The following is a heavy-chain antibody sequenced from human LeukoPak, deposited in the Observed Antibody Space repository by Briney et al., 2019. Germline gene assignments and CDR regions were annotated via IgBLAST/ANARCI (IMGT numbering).Heavy chain of an antibody. J-gene: IGHJ3*02. Sequence: GGSLRLSCAASGFTFSSCTMNWVRQAPGKGLEWVSSISSSSSYIYYAESLKGRFTISRDNSKNTLYLQMNSLKTEDTAVYYCTRRYNYDSSGYYYVRDAFDIWGQGTMVTVSS. CDR1: GFTFSSCT. CDR3: TRRYNYDSSGYYYVRDAFDI. V-gene: IGHV3-21*03. D-gene: IGHD3-22*01. CDR2: ISSSSSYI.